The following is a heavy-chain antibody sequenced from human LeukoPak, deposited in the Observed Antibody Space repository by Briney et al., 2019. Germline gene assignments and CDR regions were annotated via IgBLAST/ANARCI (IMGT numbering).Heavy chain of an antibody. CDR1: GFTFSSFG. CDR3: ARAMGATTSGFDY. D-gene: IGHD1-26*01. V-gene: IGHV3-21*01. J-gene: IGHJ4*02. CDR2: ISGSGGRT. Sequence: GGTLRLSCAASGFTFSSFGMDWVRQAPGKGLEWVSSISGSGGRTYYADSVKGRFTISRDNAKNSLYLQMNSLRAEDTAVYYCARAMGATTSGFDYWGQGTLVTVSS.